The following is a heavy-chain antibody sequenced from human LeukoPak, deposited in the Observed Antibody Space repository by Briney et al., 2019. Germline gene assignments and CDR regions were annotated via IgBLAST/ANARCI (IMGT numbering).Heavy chain of an antibody. V-gene: IGHV3-21*01. D-gene: IGHD2-2*02. CDR1: GFTFSTYS. Sequence: GGSLRLSCAASGFTFSTYSMNWVRQAPGKGLEWVSSISTNSNYIYYADSVKGRFTISRDNAKNSLYLQMNSLRAGDTAVYYCASDIVVVPAAIGSAFDIWGQGTMVTVSS. CDR2: ISTNSNYI. J-gene: IGHJ3*02. CDR3: ASDIVVVPAAIGSAFDI.